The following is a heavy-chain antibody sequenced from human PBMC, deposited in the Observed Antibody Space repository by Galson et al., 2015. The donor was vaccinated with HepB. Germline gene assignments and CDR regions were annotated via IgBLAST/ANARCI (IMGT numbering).Heavy chain of an antibody. D-gene: IGHD3-22*01. CDR3: AKDYLPYYDRWGSYSDLHYFDY. CDR2: ISGSGGST. J-gene: IGHJ4*02. CDR1: GFTFNYHA. Sequence: SLRLSCAASGFTFNYHAMNWVRQAPGKGLEWVASISGSGGSTYYADSVKGRFTVSRDNSLHTVDFQMDSLRVDDTAVYYCAKDYLPYYDRWGSYSDLHYFDYWGQGTLVTVSS. V-gene: IGHV3-23*01.